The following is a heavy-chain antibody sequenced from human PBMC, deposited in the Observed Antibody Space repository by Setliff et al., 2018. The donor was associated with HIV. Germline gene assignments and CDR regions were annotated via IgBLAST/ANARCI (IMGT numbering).Heavy chain of an antibody. Sequence: ASVKVSCKASGYTFTNFGVTWVREAPGQGLEWMGWISAHNGNTNYAQNLQGRVTMTTDTSTSTAYMELRSLTSDDTAVYYCGRDLTPMVPTSPDCWGQGTLVTVSS. V-gene: IGHV1-18*01. CDR1: GYTFTNFG. CDR3: GRDLTPMVPTSPDC. CDR2: ISAHNGNT. D-gene: IGHD5-18*01. J-gene: IGHJ4*02.